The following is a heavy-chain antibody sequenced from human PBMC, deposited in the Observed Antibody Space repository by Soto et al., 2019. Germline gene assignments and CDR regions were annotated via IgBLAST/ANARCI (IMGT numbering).Heavy chain of an antibody. V-gene: IGHV3-33*01. Sequence: QVQLVESGGGVAQPGRSLRLSCTVSGFTFSGHAMHWVRQAPGKGLEWVTQIWYDGSNKYYAESVKGRFTISRDNSKNTLYLQMNGLTVEDTAVYYCARDGQGLAPYALDVWGQGTSVTVSS. CDR3: ARDGQGLAPYALDV. CDR1: GFTFSGHA. J-gene: IGHJ6*02. CDR2: IWYDGSNK. D-gene: IGHD6-19*01.